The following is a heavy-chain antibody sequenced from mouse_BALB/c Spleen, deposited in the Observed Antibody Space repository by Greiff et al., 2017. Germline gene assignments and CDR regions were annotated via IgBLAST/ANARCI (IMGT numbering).Heavy chain of an antibody. V-gene: IGHV7-3*02. CDR2: IRNKANGYTT. D-gene: IGHD5-5*01. J-gene: IGHJ4*01. CDR1: GFTFTDYY. Sequence: EVHLVESGGGLVQPGGSLRLSCATSGFTFTDYYMSWVRQPPGKALEWLGFIRNKANGYTTEYSASVKGRFTISRDNSQSILYLQMNTLRAEDSATYYCASDLPPRAMDYWGQGTSVTVSS. CDR3: ASDLPPRAMDY.